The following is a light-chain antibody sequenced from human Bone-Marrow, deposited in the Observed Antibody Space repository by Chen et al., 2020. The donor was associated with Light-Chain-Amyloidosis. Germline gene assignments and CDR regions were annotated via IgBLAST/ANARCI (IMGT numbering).Light chain of an antibody. CDR3: QSADSSGTYEEI. V-gene: IGLV3-25*03. Sequence: SYELTQPPSVSVPPGQTARTICSGDDLPTKYAYWYQQKPAQAPVLVIHRDTERPSVLSERFSGSSSGTTATLTISGVQAEDEADYHCQSADSSGTYEEIFGGGTKLTVL. CDR2: RDT. J-gene: IGLJ2*01. CDR1: DLPTKY.